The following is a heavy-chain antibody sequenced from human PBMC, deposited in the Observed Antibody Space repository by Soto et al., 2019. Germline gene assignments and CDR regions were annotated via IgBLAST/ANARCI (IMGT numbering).Heavy chain of an antibody. D-gene: IGHD4-17*01. CDR3: ARAAYGDYLLGMDV. CDR2: INWNDAK. J-gene: IGHJ6*02. V-gene: IGHV2-70*01. CDR1: GFSLSTAGVS. Sequence: SGPTLVNPTQTLTLTCTFSGFSLSTAGVSVGWIRQPPGKALEWLALINWNDAKYYSTSLKTRLTISKDTSKNQVVLRMTNVDPEDTATYYCARAAYGDYLLGMDVWGQGTTVTV.